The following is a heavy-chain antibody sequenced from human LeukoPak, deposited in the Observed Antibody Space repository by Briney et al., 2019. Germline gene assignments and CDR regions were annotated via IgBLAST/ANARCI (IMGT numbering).Heavy chain of an antibody. CDR2: ISGGGGST. Sequence: GGSLRLSCAASGFIFTTYAMIWVRQAPGKGLEWVSTISGGGGSTFYADSVKGRFTIFRVNSKNTLYLQMNSLRAEDTAVYYCAKDMSDYTNFPDVWGQGTTVTVSS. CDR3: AKDMSDYTNFPDV. V-gene: IGHV3-23*01. D-gene: IGHD4-11*01. CDR1: GFIFTTYA. J-gene: IGHJ6*02.